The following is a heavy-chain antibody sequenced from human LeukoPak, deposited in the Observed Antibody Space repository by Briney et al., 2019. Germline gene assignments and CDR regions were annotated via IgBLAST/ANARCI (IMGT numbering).Heavy chain of an antibody. CDR3: ASLLGMVDY. V-gene: IGHV4-39*01. D-gene: IGHD7-27*01. CDR2: IYYSGST. J-gene: IGHJ4*02. CDR1: GGSISSSSYY. Sequence: PSETLSLTCTVSGGSISSSSYYWGWIRQPPGKGLEWIGSIYYSGSTYYNPSLKSRVTISVDTSKNQYSLKLSSVTAADTAVYYCASLLGMVDYWGQGTLVTVSS.